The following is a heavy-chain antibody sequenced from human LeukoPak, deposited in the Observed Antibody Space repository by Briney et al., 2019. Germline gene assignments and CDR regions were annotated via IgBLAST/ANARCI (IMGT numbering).Heavy chain of an antibody. J-gene: IGHJ5*02. D-gene: IGHD3-10*01. CDR3: ARGYYGSGSTSFDP. V-gene: IGHV3-33*01. CDR1: GFTFSSYG. CDR2: IWYDGSNK. Sequence: PGGSLRLSCAASGFTFSSYGMHWVRQAPGKGLEWVAVIWYDGSNKYYADSVKGRFTISRDNSKNTLYLQMNSLRAEDTAVYYCARGYYGSGSTSFDPWGQGALVTVSS.